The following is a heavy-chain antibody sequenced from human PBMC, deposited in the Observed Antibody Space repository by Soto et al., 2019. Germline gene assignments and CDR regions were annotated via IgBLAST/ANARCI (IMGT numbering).Heavy chain of an antibody. CDR3: TTDADSSSWYVISR. CDR1: GFTFISYA. J-gene: IGHJ4*02. V-gene: IGHV3-15*01. CDR2: IKSKTDGGTT. D-gene: IGHD6-13*01. Sequence: PGGSLRLSCAASGFTFISYAMSWVRQAPGKGLEWVSAIKSKTDGGTTDYAAPVKGRFTISRDDSKNTLYLQMNSLKTEDTAVYYCTTDADSSSWYVISRWGQGTLVTVSS.